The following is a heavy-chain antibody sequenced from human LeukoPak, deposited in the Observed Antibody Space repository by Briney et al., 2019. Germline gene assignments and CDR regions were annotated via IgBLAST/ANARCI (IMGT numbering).Heavy chain of an antibody. D-gene: IGHD6-19*01. V-gene: IGHV3-30*04. Sequence: PGGSLRLSCAASGFIFSTYSMHWVRQPPGKGLEWVAFISYDGRNQSFAGSVKCRFTMSIDTSKYSFFLQMSRLSAEETAVYYCARGDKQWLETFWYFDLWGRGTLVTVSS. CDR1: GFIFSTYS. CDR3: ARGDKQWLETFWYFDL. CDR2: ISYDGRNQ. J-gene: IGHJ2*01.